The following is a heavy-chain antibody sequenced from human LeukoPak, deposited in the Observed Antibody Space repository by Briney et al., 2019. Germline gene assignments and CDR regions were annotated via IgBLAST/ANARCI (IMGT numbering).Heavy chain of an antibody. J-gene: IGHJ4*02. CDR2: IYPGDSDT. Sequence: GESLKISCKGSGYSFTSYWIGWVRQMPGKGLEWMGIIYPGDSDTRYSPSFQGQVTISADKSLSTAYLQWSSLKASDTAMYYCARQSQVATITGDFDYWGQGTLVTVSS. CDR3: ARQSQVATITGDFDY. D-gene: IGHD5-12*01. CDR1: GYSFTSYW. V-gene: IGHV5-51*01.